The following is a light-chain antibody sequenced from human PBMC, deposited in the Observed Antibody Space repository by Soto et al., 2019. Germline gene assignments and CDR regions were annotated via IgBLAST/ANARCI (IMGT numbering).Light chain of an antibody. J-gene: IGKJ5*01. Sequence: EIGLTQPPGTPSLTTGERATLSCRASQSVSTSLAGYQQKPGQAPRLLIYGASTRATGIPDRFSGSGAGAYFNLTISRLEPADFGGYYCQQYGSSHTFGQGTRLQ. CDR3: QQYGSSHT. V-gene: IGKV3-20*01. CDR1: QSVSTS. CDR2: GAS.